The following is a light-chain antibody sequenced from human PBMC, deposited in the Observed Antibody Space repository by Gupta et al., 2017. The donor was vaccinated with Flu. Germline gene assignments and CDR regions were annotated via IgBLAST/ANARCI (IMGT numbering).Light chain of an antibody. Sequence: EIVITQSPATLSVSPGERGTLSCRASQSVSGNLAWYQHKPGQAPRLLMYGASTRATGVPARFSGSGSETEFTLTINGLQSEDFAIYFCQHEDRWPCTFGQGTHMDIK. V-gene: IGKV3-15*01. CDR1: QSVSGN. CDR2: GAS. CDR3: QHEDRWPCT. J-gene: IGKJ5*01.